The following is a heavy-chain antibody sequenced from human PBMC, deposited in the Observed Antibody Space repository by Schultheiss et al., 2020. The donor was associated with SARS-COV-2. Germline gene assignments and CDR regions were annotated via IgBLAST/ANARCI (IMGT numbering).Heavy chain of an antibody. CDR1: GFTFSSYS. CDR3: ARTPVDFGVVINRQYYFDY. CDR2: ISSSSSYI. J-gene: IGHJ4*02. V-gene: IGHV3-21*01. D-gene: IGHD3-3*01. Sequence: GGSLRLSCAASGFTFSSYSMNWVRQAPGKGLEWVSSISSSSSYIYYADSVKGRFTISRDNAKNSLYLQMNSLRAEDTAVYYCARTPVDFGVVINRQYYFDYWGQGTLVTVSS.